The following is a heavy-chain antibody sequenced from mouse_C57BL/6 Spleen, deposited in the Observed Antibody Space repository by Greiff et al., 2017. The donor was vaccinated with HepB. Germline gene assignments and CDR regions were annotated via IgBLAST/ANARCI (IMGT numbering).Heavy chain of an antibody. V-gene: IGHV1-52*01. CDR3: AKGHCNGYYYAMDY. CDR1: GYTFTSYW. J-gene: IGHJ4*01. Sequence: VQLQQPGAELVRPGSSVKLSCKASGYTFTSYWMHWVKQRPIQGLEWIGNIDPSDSETHYNQKFKDKATLTVDKSSSTAYMQLSSLTSEDSAVYYCAKGHCNGYYYAMDYWGQGTSVTVSS. D-gene: IGHD2-1*01. CDR2: IDPSDSET.